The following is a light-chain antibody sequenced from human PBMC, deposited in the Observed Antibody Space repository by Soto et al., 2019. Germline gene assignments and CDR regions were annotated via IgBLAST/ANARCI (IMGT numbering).Light chain of an antibody. CDR1: SSDVGTYDY. J-gene: IGLJ1*01. CDR3: SSLTSVNPRV. CDR2: EVT. Sequence: QSVLTQPASVSGSPGQSIAISCTGTSSDVGTYDYVSWYQQYPDKAPKLIIYEVTQRPSGVSNRFSGSKSGNTASLTISGLQAEDEADYSCSSLTSVNPRVFGTGTEVTVL. V-gene: IGLV2-14*01.